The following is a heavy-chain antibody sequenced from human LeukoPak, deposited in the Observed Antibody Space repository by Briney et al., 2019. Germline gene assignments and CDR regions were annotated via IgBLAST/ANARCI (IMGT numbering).Heavy chain of an antibody. D-gene: IGHD5-12*01. CDR3: ARVGWLGKGYFDY. V-gene: IGHV3-48*04. J-gene: IGHJ4*02. CDR2: ISSSSSTI. CDR1: GFTFSSYS. Sequence: GGSLRLSCAASGFTFSSYSMNWVRQAPGKGLEWVSYISSSSSTIYYADSVKGRFTISRDNAKNSLYLQMNSLRAEDTAVYYCARVGWLGKGYFDYWGQGTLVTVSS.